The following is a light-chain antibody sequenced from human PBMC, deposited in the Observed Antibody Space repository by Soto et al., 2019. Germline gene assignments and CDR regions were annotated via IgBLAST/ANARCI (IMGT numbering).Light chain of an antibody. V-gene: IGLV2-8*01. Sequence: QSALTQPASVSGSLGQSITISCTGTSSDVGSYNIVSWYQQHPGKVPKLIIYEVTKRPSGVPDRVSASKSGNTASLTVSGLRAEDEADYYCSSYAGSNNFVFGSGTKLTVL. CDR2: EVT. J-gene: IGLJ1*01. CDR1: SSDVGSYNI. CDR3: SSYAGSNNFV.